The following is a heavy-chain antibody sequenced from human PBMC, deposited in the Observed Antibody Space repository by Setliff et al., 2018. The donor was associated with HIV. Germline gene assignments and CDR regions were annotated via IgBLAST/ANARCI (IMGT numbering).Heavy chain of an antibody. CDR2: TPNDGSER. Sequence: SLRLSCAASNFTFSFYGMHWVRQAPGKGLEWVAFTPNDGSERYYTDPVRGRFTISRDNAKNSLYLQINSLRGEDTALYYCVRDSRYIFFGAAFDLWGQGTMVTVSS. CDR1: NFTFSFYG. D-gene: IGHD3-9*01. V-gene: IGHV3-33*05. CDR3: VRDSRYIFFGAAFDL. J-gene: IGHJ3*01.